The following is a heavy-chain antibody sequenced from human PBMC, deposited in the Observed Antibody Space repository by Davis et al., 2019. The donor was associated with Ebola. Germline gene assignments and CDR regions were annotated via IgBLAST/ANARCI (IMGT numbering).Heavy chain of an antibody. Sequence: GESLKISCAASGFTFSSYAMSWVRQAPGKGLEWVSSISSSSSYKYYADSVKGRFTISRDNAKNSVFLQMNSLRAEDTALYYCARDMGSGSYYQHHGFDPWGQGTLVTVSS. V-gene: IGHV3-21*01. CDR2: ISSSSSYK. CDR1: GFTFSSYA. J-gene: IGHJ5*02. D-gene: IGHD3-10*01. CDR3: ARDMGSGSYYQHHGFDP.